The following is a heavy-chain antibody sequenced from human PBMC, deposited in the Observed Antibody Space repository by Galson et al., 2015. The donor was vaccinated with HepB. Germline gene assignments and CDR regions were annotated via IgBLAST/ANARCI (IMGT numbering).Heavy chain of an antibody. CDR1: GYTFTSYA. CDR2: INAGNGNT. V-gene: IGHV1-3*01. CDR3: ARGGGGRMVRGLLLDY. Sequence: SVKVSCKASGYTFTSYAMHWVRQAPGQRLEWMGWINAGNGNTKYSQKFQGSVTITRDTSASTAYMELSSLRSEDTAVYYCARGGGGRMVRGLLLDYWGQGTLVTVSS. J-gene: IGHJ4*02. D-gene: IGHD3-10*01.